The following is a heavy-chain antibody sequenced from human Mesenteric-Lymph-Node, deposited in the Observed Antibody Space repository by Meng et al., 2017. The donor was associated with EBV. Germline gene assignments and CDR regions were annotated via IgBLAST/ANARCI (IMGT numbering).Heavy chain of an antibody. Sequence: QVHRVRLGAEVKKPRASGKVSCKASGYNFTSYGISWVRQAPGQGLEWMGWISAYNGNTNYAQKLQGRVTMTTDTSTSTAYMELRSLRSDDTAVYYCARVWLWFGELGWFDPWGQGTLVTVSS. V-gene: IGHV1-18*01. J-gene: IGHJ5*02. CDR2: ISAYNGNT. CDR3: ARVWLWFGELGWFDP. CDR1: GYNFTSYG. D-gene: IGHD3-10*01.